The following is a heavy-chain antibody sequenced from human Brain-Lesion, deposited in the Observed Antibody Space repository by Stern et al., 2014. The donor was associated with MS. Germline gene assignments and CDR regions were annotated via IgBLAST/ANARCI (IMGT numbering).Heavy chain of an antibody. J-gene: IGHJ6*02. CDR1: GFTFGNYW. CDR2: IKEDGTEK. D-gene: IGHD3-3*01. Sequence: QLLESGGGLVQPGGSLTISCTAAGFTFGNYWMTWVRQAPGTGLEWVANIKEDGTEKIYVDSVKGRFTISRDNARNSLYLQMNSLRVEDTALYYCARVYNTIYGIVTQRGSGMDVWGQGTTVIVSS. CDR3: ARVYNTIYGIVTQRGSGMDV. V-gene: IGHV3-7*01.